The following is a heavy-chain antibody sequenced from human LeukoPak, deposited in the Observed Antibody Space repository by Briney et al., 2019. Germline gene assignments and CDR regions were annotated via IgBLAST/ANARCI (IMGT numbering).Heavy chain of an antibody. CDR2: ISGSGGST. CDR3: ARDKGTPYLSSFDY. Sequence: GGSLRLSCAASGFTFSSYAMSWVRQAPGKGLEWVSAISGSGGSTYYADSVKGRFTISRDNSKNTLYLQMNSLRAADTAVYYCARDKGTPYLSSFDYWGQGTLVTVSS. D-gene: IGHD2-2*01. V-gene: IGHV3-23*01. J-gene: IGHJ4*02. CDR1: GFTFSSYA.